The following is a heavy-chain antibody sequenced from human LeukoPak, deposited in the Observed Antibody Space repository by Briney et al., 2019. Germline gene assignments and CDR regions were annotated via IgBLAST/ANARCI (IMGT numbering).Heavy chain of an antibody. CDR1: GYTSTSYS. J-gene: IGHJ4*02. V-gene: IGHV1-18*01. CDR2: ISAYNGNT. Sequence: ASVKVSCKASGYTSTSYSISWVRQAPGQGLEWMGWISAYNGNTNYAQKLQGRVTMTTDTSTSTAYMELRSLRSDDTAVYYCARVHGSGSCFDYWGQGTLVTVSS. CDR3: ARVHGSGSCFDY. D-gene: IGHD3-10*01.